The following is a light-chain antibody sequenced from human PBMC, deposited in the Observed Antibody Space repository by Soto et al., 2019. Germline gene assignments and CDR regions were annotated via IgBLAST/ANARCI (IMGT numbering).Light chain of an antibody. CDR2: DAS. V-gene: IGKV3-20*01. Sequence: EIVLTQSPCSLPLSPGERATLTCRASQSVSSSSLAWYQQKSGQAPRLLIYDASSRATGIPDRFSGSGSGTDFTLIISRLEPGDFGMYYCQQYGSSSITFGQGTRLEIK. CDR1: QSVSSSS. CDR3: QQYGSSSIT. J-gene: IGKJ5*01.